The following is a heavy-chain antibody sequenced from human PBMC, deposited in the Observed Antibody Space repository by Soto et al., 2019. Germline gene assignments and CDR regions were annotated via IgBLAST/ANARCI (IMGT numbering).Heavy chain of an antibody. CDR3: AKERLLWFGELFSTDAFDI. V-gene: IGHV3-23*01. J-gene: IGHJ3*02. Sequence: GGSLRLSCAASGFTFSSYGMSWVRQAPGKGLEWVSAISGSGGSTYYADSVKGRFTISRDNSKNTLYLQMNSLRAEDTAVYYCAKERLLWFGELFSTDAFDIWGQGTMVTVSS. D-gene: IGHD3-10*01. CDR2: ISGSGGST. CDR1: GFTFSSYG.